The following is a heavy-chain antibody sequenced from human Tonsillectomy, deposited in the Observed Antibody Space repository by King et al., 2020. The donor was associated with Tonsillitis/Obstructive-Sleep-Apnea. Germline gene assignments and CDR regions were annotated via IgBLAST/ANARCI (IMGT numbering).Heavy chain of an antibody. Sequence: QLVQSGAEVKKPGESLRISCKGSGYSFTSYGISWVRQMPGKGLEWMGRIDPSDAYTNYSPSFQGHVTISADKSISTAHLQWSSLKASDTAMYYCASTINVYLRGRADCFFYVMDVWGQGTKVTVSS. V-gene: IGHV5-10-1*03. CDR1: GYSFTSYG. D-gene: IGHD2-8*01. CDR3: ASTINVYLRGRADCFFYVMDV. CDR2: IDPSDAYT. J-gene: IGHJ6*02.